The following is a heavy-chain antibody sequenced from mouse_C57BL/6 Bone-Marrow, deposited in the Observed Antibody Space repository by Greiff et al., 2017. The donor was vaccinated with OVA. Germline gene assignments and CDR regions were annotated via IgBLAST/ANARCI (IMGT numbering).Heavy chain of an antibody. J-gene: IGHJ2*01. CDR2: IDPSDSYT. Sequence: QVQLQQPGAELVKPGASVKLSCKASGYTFTSYWMQWVKQRPGQGLEWIGEIDPSDSYTNYNQKFKGKATLTVDTSSSTAYMQLSSLTSEDSAVYYCARLNYGSSYEGYFDDWGQGTTLTVSS. CDR3: ARLNYGSSYEGYFDD. CDR1: GYTFTSYW. D-gene: IGHD1-1*01. V-gene: IGHV1-50*01.